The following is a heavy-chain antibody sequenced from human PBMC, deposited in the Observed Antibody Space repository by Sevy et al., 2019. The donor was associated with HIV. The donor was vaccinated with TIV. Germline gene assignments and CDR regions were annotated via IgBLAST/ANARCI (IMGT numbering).Heavy chain of an antibody. Sequence: ASVKVSCKVSGYTLTELSMHWVRQAPGKGLEWMGGFDPEDGETIYAHKFQGRVTMTEDTSTDTAYMELSSLRSEDTAVYYCATSSNDDYQLLTFDYWGQGTLVTVSS. D-gene: IGHD2-2*01. CDR1: GYTLTELS. V-gene: IGHV1-24*01. CDR2: FDPEDGET. J-gene: IGHJ4*02. CDR3: ATSSNDDYQLLTFDY.